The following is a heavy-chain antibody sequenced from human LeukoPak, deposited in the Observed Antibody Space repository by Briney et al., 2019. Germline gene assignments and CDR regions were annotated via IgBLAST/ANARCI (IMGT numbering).Heavy chain of an antibody. Sequence: GGSLRLSCSASGFTFSFFWMSWVRQAPGKGLEWVANIKEDGSEKYYVDSVKGRFTISRDNAKNSLYLQMNSLRAEDTAAYYCARRTQAFDIWGQGTMVTVSS. CDR1: GFTFSFFW. V-gene: IGHV3-7*01. CDR3: ARRTQAFDI. J-gene: IGHJ3*02. CDR2: IKEDGSEK.